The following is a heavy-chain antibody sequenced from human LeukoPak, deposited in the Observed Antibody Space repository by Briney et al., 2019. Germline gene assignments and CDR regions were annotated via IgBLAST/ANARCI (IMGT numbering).Heavy chain of an antibody. J-gene: IGHJ4*02. D-gene: IGHD6-13*01. CDR1: GFTFSSYS. CDR2: ISGSGGRT. Sequence: PGGSLRLSCAASGFTFSSYSMSWVRQAPGKGLEWVSLISGSGGRTYYADSVKGRFTISRDNSKNTLYLQMNSLRAEDTAVFYCARADRYGTTWYGRVDYWGQGALVTVSS. CDR3: ARADRYGTTWYGRVDY. V-gene: IGHV3-23*01.